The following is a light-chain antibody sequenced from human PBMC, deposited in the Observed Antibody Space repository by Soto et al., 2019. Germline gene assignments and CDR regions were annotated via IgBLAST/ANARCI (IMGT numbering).Light chain of an antibody. J-gene: IGKJ5*01. CDR2: DTY. CDR1: QSVTKY. V-gene: IGKV3-15*01. CDR3: EQYNNSFSIT. Sequence: EILLTQYPSTLSFSRGESTNLSSMASQSVTKYLAWYQQKPGQTPSLVIYDTYIRATGIPARFSGSGFGTEFTLTISSLHPEDFAVYYCEQYNNSFSITFGQGTRLEIK.